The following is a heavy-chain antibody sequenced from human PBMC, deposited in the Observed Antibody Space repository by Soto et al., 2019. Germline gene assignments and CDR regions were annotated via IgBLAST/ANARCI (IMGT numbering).Heavy chain of an antibody. CDR3: ARGLRGSGSYYKGYYYYYYGMDV. CDR1: GGSFSGYY. V-gene: IGHV4-34*01. Sequence: SESLSLTCAVYGGSFSGYYWSWIRQPPGKGLEWIGEINHSGSTNYNPSLKSRVTISVDTSKNQFSLKLSSVTAADTAVYYCARGLRGSGSYYKGYYYYYYGMDVWGQGTTVTVSS. D-gene: IGHD3-10*01. J-gene: IGHJ6*02. CDR2: INHSGST.